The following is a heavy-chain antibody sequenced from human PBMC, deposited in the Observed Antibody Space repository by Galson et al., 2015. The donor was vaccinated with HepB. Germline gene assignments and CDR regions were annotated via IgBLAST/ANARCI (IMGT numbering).Heavy chain of an antibody. CDR1: GGTFSSYA. V-gene: IGHV1-69*10. D-gene: IGHD3-22*01. CDR3: ARDLREYYYDSSGSNNYYYYMDV. Sequence: SVKVSCKASGGTFSSYAISWVRQAPGQGLEWMGGIIPILGIANYAQKFQGRVTITADKSTSTAYMELSSLRSEDTAVYYCARDLREYYYDSSGSNNYYYYMDVWGKGTTVTVSS. CDR2: IIPILGIA. J-gene: IGHJ6*03.